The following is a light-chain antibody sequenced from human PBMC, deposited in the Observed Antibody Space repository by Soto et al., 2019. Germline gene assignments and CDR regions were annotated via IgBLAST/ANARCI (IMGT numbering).Light chain of an antibody. CDR2: GVS. CDR3: SSYTSSTFYV. V-gene: IGLV2-14*01. J-gene: IGLJ1*01. CDR1: SSDVGAYNY. Sequence: QSALTQPASVSGSPGQSITLSCTGTSSDVGAYNYVSWYQQHPGTAPKLLICGVSDRPSGVSNRFSGSKSGNTASLTISGLQAEDEATYYCSSYTSSTFYVFGTGTKLTVL.